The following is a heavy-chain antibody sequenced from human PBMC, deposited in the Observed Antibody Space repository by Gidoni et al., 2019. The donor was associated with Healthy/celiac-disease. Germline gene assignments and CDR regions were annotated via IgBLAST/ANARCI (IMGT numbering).Heavy chain of an antibody. Sequence: QVQLQQWGAGLLKPSETLSLTCAVYGGSFSGYYWSWLRQPPGKGLEWIGEINHSGSTNYNPSLKSRVTISVDTSKNQFSRKLSSVTAADTAVYYCARGHYVGSGSYYIPYYYYGMDVWGQGTTVTVSS. CDR1: GGSFSGYY. V-gene: IGHV4-34*01. J-gene: IGHJ6*02. CDR2: INHSGST. D-gene: IGHD3-10*01. CDR3: ARGHYVGSGSYYIPYYYYGMDV.